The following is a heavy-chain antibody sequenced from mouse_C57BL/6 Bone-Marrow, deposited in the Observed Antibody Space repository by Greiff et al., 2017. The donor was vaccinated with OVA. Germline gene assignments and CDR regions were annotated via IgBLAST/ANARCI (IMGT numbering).Heavy chain of an antibody. CDR1: GYTFTSYT. Sequence: VQLVESGAELAIPGASVKMSCKASGYTFTSYTMHWVKQRPGQGLEWIGYINPSSGYTKYNQKFKDKATLTADKSSSTAYMQLSSLTSEDSAVYYCARRGRTTVVDDWSQGTTLTVSS. CDR2: INPSSGYT. CDR3: ARRGRTTVVDD. D-gene: IGHD1-1*01. J-gene: IGHJ2*01. V-gene: IGHV1-4*01.